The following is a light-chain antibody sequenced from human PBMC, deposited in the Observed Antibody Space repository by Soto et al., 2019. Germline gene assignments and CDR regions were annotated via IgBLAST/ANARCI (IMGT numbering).Light chain of an antibody. CDR1: QSVSSY. CDR3: QQYYDRPIT. Sequence: EIVLTQSPATLSLSPGERATLSCRASQSVSSYLAWYQQKPGQAPRLLIYGASTRATGIPATFSGSGSGTDFTLTISSLQSEDFAVYYCQQYYDRPITFGQGTRLEIK. J-gene: IGKJ5*01. CDR2: GAS. V-gene: IGKV3-15*01.